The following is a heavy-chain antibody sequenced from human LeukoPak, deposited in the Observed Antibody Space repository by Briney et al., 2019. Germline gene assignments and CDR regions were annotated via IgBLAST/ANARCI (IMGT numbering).Heavy chain of an antibody. CDR1: GYTLTELS. CDR2: FDPEDGET. CDR3: ATCRDLRWCDAFDI. D-gene: IGHD4-23*01. Sequence: ASVKVSCKVSGYTLTELSMHWVRQAPGKGLEWMGGFDPEDGETIYAQKFQGRVTMIEDTSTDTAYMELSSLRSEDTAVYYCATCRDLRWCDAFDIWGQGTMVTVSS. V-gene: IGHV1-24*01. J-gene: IGHJ3*02.